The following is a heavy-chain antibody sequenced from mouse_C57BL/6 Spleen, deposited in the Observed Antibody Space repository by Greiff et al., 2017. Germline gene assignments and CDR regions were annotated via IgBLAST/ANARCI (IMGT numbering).Heavy chain of an antibody. CDR2: ISAGGSYT. CDR3: AREPSANWDVYWYFDV. V-gene: IGHV5-4*01. Sequence: EVKLVESGGGLVKPGGSLKLSCAASGFTFSSYAMSWVRQTPEKRLEWVATISAGGSYTYYPDNVKGRFTISRDNAKNNLYLQMSHLKSEDTAMYYCAREPSANWDVYWYFDVWGTGTTVTVSS. D-gene: IGHD4-1*01. J-gene: IGHJ1*03. CDR1: GFTFSSYA.